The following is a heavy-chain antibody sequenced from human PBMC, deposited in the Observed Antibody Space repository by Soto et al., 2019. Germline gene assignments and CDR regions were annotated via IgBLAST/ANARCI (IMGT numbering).Heavy chain of an antibody. CDR1: GFTFSNAW. D-gene: IGHD6-13*01. CDR2: IKSKTDGGTT. J-gene: IGHJ4*02. V-gene: IGHV3-15*01. CDR3: TTGSSSWYYFDY. Sequence: GGSLRLSCAASGFTFSNAWMSWVRQAPGKGLEWVGRIKSKTDGGTTDYAAPVKGRFTISRDDSKNTLYLQMNSLKTEDTAMYYCTTGSSSWYYFDYWGQGTLVTVSS.